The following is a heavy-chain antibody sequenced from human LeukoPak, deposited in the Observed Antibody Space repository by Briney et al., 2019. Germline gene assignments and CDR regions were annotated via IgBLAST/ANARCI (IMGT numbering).Heavy chain of an antibody. CDR3: ARGTYGGPYYYYYYMDV. J-gene: IGHJ6*03. Sequence: ASVKVSCKASGGTSSSYAISWVRQAPGQGLEWMGGIIPIFGTANYAQKFQGRVTITADKSTSTAYMELSSLRSEDTAVYYCARGTYGGPYYYYYYMDVWGKGTTVTVSS. CDR1: GGTSSSYA. V-gene: IGHV1-69*06. CDR2: IIPIFGTA. D-gene: IGHD4-23*01.